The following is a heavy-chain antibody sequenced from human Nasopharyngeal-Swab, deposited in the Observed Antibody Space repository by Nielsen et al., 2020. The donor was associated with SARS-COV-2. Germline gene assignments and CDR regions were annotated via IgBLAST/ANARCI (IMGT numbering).Heavy chain of an antibody. Sequence: GGSLRLSCAASGFTFSSYAMSWVRQAPGKGLEWVSAISGSGGSTYYADSVKGRFTISRDNSKNTLYLQMNSLRAEDTAVYYCARVAGHYYYYCGMDVWGQGTTVTVSS. J-gene: IGHJ6*02. V-gene: IGHV3-23*01. CDR1: GFTFSSYA. D-gene: IGHD6-19*01. CDR3: ARVAGHYYYYCGMDV. CDR2: ISGSGGST.